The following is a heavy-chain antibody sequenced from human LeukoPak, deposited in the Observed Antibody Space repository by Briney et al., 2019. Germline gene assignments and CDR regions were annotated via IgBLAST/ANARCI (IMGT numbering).Heavy chain of an antibody. D-gene: IGHD2-2*01. J-gene: IGHJ5*02. Sequence: SGGSLRLSCAASGFTFSSYAMSWVRQAPGKGLERVSAVSSSGGSTHYADSVKGRFTISGDNSKNTLYLQMNSLRAEDTAVYYCAKDGLGYCSSTSCSRVDWFDPWGQGTLVTVSS. CDR1: GFTFSSYA. V-gene: IGHV3-23*01. CDR2: VSSSGGST. CDR3: AKDGLGYCSSTSCSRVDWFDP.